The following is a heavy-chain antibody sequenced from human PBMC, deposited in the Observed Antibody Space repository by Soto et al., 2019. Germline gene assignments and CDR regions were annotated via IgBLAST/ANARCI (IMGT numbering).Heavy chain of an antibody. V-gene: IGHV1-69*13. D-gene: IGHD2-2*01. Sequence: GASVKVSCKASGGTFSSYAISWVRQAPGQGLEWMGGIIPIFGTANYAQKFQGRVTITADESTSTAYMELSSLRSEDTAVYYCASKYCSSTSSCYYYGMDVWGQGTTVTVSS. CDR1: GGTFSSYA. J-gene: IGHJ6*02. CDR2: IIPIFGTA. CDR3: ASKYCSSTSSCYYYGMDV.